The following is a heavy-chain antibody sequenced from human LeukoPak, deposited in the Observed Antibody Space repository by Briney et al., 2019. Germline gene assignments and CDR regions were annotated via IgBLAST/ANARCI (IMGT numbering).Heavy chain of an antibody. CDR3: ARELEQLACFDC. J-gene: IGHJ4*02. CDR1: GFTFDDYA. Sequence: GGSLRLSCAASGFTFDDYAMHWVRQAPGKGLEWVSGISWNSGSIDYADSVKGRFTISRDNAKNSLYLQMNSLRAEDTAVYYCARELEQLACFDCWGQGTLVTVSS. D-gene: IGHD1/OR15-1a*01. V-gene: IGHV3-9*01. CDR2: ISWNSGSI.